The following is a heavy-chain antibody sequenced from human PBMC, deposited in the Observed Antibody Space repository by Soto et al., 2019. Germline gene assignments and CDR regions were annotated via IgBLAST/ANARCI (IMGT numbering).Heavy chain of an antibody. CDR2: IYYSGST. CDR3: ARESGSYDPLDY. CDR1: VVSVSIYY. D-gene: IGHD1-26*01. J-gene: IGHJ4*02. V-gene: IGHV4-59*02. Sequence: SETLCITCTFSVVSVSIYYWSWIRQPPGKGLDWIGYIYYSGSTNYNPSLRSRVTLSVDTSKNQFSLRLRSVTTADTAVYYCARESGSYDPLDYWGQGTMVTVSS.